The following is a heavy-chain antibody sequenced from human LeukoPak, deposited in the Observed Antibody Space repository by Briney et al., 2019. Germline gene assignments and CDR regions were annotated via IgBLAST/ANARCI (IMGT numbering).Heavy chain of an antibody. V-gene: IGHV3-9*01. J-gene: IGHJ4*02. Sequence: GGSLRLSCAASGFTFDDYAMHWVRQAPGKGLEWVSGISWNSGSIGYADSVKGRFTISRDNAKNSLYLQMNSLRAEDTALYYCAKDRGVQNCFDYWGQGTLVTVSS. CDR3: AKDRGVQNCFDY. CDR2: ISWNSGSI. CDR1: GFTFDDYA. D-gene: IGHD3-10*01.